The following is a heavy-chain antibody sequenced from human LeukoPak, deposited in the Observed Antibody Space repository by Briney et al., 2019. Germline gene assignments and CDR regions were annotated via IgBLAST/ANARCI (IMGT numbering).Heavy chain of an antibody. J-gene: IGHJ3*02. D-gene: IGHD3-16*01. CDR3: AREGSLRGDAFDI. CDR1: GDFVSSNNW. V-gene: IGHV4-4*02. CDR2: IYHSGGT. Sequence: PSETLSLTCAVSGDFVSSNNWWSWVRQPPGKGLEWIGEIYHSGGTNYNPSLKSRVTISVDKSKNQFSLKLTSVTAADTAVYYCAREGSLRGDAFDIWGQGTIVTVSS.